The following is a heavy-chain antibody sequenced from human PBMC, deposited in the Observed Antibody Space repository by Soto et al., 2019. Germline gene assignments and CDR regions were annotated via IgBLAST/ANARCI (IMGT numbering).Heavy chain of an antibody. Sequence: QVQLQESGPGLVRPSQTLSLTCTVSAGSISTINYYWSWIRQYPEKGLEWIGYISYSGSTFYHSSLKSRVTISLDTSKKQFSLTLTSVTAADTAVYYCARSAQWDGFDPWGQGTMVTVSS. CDR1: AGSISTINYY. CDR3: ARSAQWDGFDP. D-gene: IGHD2-8*01. CDR2: ISYSGST. V-gene: IGHV4-31*03. J-gene: IGHJ3*01.